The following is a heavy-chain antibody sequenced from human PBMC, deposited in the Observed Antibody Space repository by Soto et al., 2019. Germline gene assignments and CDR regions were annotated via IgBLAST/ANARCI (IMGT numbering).Heavy chain of an antibody. CDR1: GYTFSSHG. D-gene: IGHD1-26*01. J-gene: IGHJ4*02. Sequence: QVQLVQSGAELKKPGASVKVSCKASGYTFSSHGISWVRQAPGQGLEWMGWFSVNNGNTKYGQNLQGRVTMTTDTSTRTAYMELRSLRSDDTAVYYCARGGSHLIDYWGQGTLVTVSS. CDR2: FSVNNGNT. V-gene: IGHV1-18*01. CDR3: ARGGSHLIDY.